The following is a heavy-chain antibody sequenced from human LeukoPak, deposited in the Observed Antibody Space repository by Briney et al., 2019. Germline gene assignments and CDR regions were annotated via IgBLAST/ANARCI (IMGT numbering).Heavy chain of an antibody. Sequence: GASVKVSCKASGYTFTSYGISWVRQAPGEGLEWMGWISAYNGNTNYAQKLQGRVTMTTDTSTSTAYMELRSLRSDDTAVYYCARGDITIFGVVITQYYFDYWGQGTLVTVSS. CDR2: ISAYNGNT. CDR3: ARGDITIFGVVITQYYFDY. CDR1: GYTFTSYG. V-gene: IGHV1-18*01. J-gene: IGHJ4*02. D-gene: IGHD3-3*01.